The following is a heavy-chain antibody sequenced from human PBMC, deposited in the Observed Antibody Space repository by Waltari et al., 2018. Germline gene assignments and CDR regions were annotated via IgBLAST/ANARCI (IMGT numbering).Heavy chain of an antibody. D-gene: IGHD2-15*01. V-gene: IGHV4-4*02. CDR3: ARAARCSGGSCYSGWFDP. J-gene: IGHJ5*02. CDR2: IYHSGST. CDR1: GGSISSSNW. Sequence: QVQLQESGPGLVKPSGTLSLTCAVSGGSISSSNWWSWVRQPPGKGLEWMGEIYHSGSTNYNPSLKSRVTISVDKSKNQFSLKLSSVTAADTAVYYCARAARCSGGSCYSGWFDPWGQGTLVTVSS.